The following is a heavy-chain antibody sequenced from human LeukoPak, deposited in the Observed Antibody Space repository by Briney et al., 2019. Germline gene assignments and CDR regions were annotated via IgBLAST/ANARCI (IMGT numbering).Heavy chain of an antibody. CDR1: GFTFSSYW. V-gene: IGHV3-21*01. D-gene: IGHD5-18*01. CDR3: ARVRGYSYGYDY. Sequence: GGSLRLSCAASGFTFSSYWMHWVRHAPGKGLEWVSSISSSSSYIYYADSVKGRFTISRDNAKNSLYLQMNSLRAEDTAVYYCARVRGYSYGYDYWGQGTLVTVSS. CDR2: ISSSSSYI. J-gene: IGHJ4*02.